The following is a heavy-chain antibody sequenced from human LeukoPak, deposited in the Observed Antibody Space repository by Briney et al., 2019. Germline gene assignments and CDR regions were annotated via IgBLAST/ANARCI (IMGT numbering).Heavy chain of an antibody. Sequence: ASVKVSCQPYGYSIHRYYMHWVRQAPGHGLEWMGIINHRGGCTSYAQKLQGRGTMTRDTSISTAYIELTRLRSDDTAVHHVARGGPAIEGLDFFVYWGQGTLVSVSS. CDR3: ARGGPAIEGLDFFVY. D-gene: IGHD3-16*01. V-gene: IGHV1-46*02. CDR2: INHRGGCT. J-gene: IGHJ4*02. CDR1: GYSIHRYY.